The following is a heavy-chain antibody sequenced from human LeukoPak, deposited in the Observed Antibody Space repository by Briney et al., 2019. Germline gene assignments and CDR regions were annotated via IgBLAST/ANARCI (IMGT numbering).Heavy chain of an antibody. CDR2: IWYDGSNK. D-gene: IGHD3-9*01. CDR3: AKGNSGSLRYFDWLFRY. V-gene: IGHV3-33*06. CDR1: GFTFSSYG. J-gene: IGHJ4*02. Sequence: GGSLRLSCAASGFTFSSYGMHWVRQAPGKGLEWVAVIWYDGSNKYYADSAKGRFTISRDNSKNTLYLQMNSLRAEDTAVYYCAKGNSGSLRYFDWLFRYWGQGTLVTVSS.